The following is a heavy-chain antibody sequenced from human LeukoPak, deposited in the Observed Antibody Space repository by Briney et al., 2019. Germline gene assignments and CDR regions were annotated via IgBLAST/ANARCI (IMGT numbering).Heavy chain of an antibody. V-gene: IGHV3-23*01. Sequence: GGSLRLSCAASGFTFTTYAISWVRQAPGKGLDWVSSISGSGGSTYYADSVKGRFTISRDNSKNTLYLQMSSLTAEDTAVYYCARSHVLHCSSTSCYTNAFDIWGQGTMVTVSS. CDR3: ARSHVLHCSSTSCYTNAFDI. CDR1: GFTFTTYA. CDR2: ISGSGGST. D-gene: IGHD2-2*02. J-gene: IGHJ3*02.